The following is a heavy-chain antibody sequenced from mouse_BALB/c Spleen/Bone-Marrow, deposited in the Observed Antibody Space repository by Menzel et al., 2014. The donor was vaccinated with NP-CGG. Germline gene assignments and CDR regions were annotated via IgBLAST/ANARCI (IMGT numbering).Heavy chain of an antibody. CDR3: ARYYYGYYFDD. D-gene: IGHD1-1*01. Sequence: VQLKHSGAELVKPGASVKLSCTASGFNIKDTYMHWVKQRPEQGLEWIGRIDPANGNTKYDPKFQGKATITADTSSNTAYLQLSSLTSEDTAVYYCARYYYGYYFDDWGQGTTLTVSS. V-gene: IGHV14-3*02. J-gene: IGHJ2*01. CDR2: IDPANGNT. CDR1: GFNIKDTY.